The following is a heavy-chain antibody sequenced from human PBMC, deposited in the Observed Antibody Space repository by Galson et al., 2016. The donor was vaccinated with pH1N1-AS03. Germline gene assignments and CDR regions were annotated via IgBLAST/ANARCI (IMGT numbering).Heavy chain of an antibody. CDR2: IYYSGGT. CDR1: GGSISSYY. V-gene: IGHV4-59*01. J-gene: IGHJ5*02. Sequence: ETLSLTCTVSGGSISSYYWTWIRQPPGKGLEWIGHIYYSGGTNYNPSLKSRVTISVDTSKNQFSLKLSSVTAAGTAVYYCARHPPHLAWFEPWGQGTLVTVSS. CDR3: ARHPPHLAWFEP.